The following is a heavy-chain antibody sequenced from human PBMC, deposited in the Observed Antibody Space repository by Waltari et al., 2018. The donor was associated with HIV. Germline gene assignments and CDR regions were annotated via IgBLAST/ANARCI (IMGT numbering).Heavy chain of an antibody. V-gene: IGHV1-8*01. CDR1: GYTFTSYG. CDR2: MNPNRGNR. CDR3: ARTQGIAVFYGMDV. J-gene: IGHJ6*02. Sequence: QVQLVQPGDDVKKPGASVKVSCKASGYTFTSYGMNWVRQSSGQGRERMGWMNPNRGNRGYAQKVQGRVTMRVNTSISTAYMELSTLRSEDTAVYYCARTQGIAVFYGMDVCGQGTTVTVSS. D-gene: IGHD6-19*01.